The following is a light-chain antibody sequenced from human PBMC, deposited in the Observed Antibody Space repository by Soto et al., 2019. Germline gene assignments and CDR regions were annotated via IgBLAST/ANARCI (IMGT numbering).Light chain of an antibody. CDR1: QSINNW. Sequence: DDRMSQSPSSLLAAIRDRVTITCRASQSINNWLAWYQQKPGKAPKFLIYDASTLETGVPSRFSGSGSGTDFTLTISSLQPEDFATYFCQQSYSTQTWTFGQGTKVDIK. CDR2: DAS. V-gene: IGKV1-39*01. J-gene: IGKJ1*01. CDR3: QQSYSTQTWT.